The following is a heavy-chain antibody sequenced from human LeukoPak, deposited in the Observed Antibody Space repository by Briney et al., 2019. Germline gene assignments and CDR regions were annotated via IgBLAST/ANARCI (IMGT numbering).Heavy chain of an antibody. CDR3: AKDGYYSSANHFARLHFDL. D-gene: IGHD3-10*01. Sequence: GGSLRLSCEASGFTFSTHAMNWIRQTPGKGLEWLSVISGDVQTTTYASSVKGRFTISRDKSKNTLYLEMNSLRVEDTAIYYCAKDGYYSSANHFARLHFDLWGRGTRVTVSS. CDR2: ISGDVQTT. CDR1: GFTFSTHA. J-gene: IGHJ2*01. V-gene: IGHV3-23*01.